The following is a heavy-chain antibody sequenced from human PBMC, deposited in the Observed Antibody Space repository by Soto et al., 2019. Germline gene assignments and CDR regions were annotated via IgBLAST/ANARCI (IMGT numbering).Heavy chain of an antibody. V-gene: IGHV4-4*07. CDR3: ARESGENWTYEAH. CDR2: ITVNGNT. D-gene: IGHD1-7*01. Sequence: QVQQLESGPGLVKPWDTLSLTCTVSGAYISDFSWSWIRQPAGKGLEWIGRITVNGNTQYNPSFRSRVTMSMDTSRNQFSLNLQSATAADSALYYCARESGENWTYEAHWGQGTLVTVSS. J-gene: IGHJ1*01. CDR1: GAYISDFS.